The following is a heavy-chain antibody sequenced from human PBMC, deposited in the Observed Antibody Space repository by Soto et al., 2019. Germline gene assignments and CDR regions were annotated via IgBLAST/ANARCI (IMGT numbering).Heavy chain of an antibody. CDR3: AKVAARELLGFGELSNIDY. CDR2: ISGSGGST. Sequence: VQLLESGGGLVQPGGSLRLSCAASGFTFSSYAMSWVRQAPGKGLEWVSAISGSGGSTYYADSVKGRFTISRDNSNNTLYLQRNSLTAEDTAVYYCAKVAARELLGFGELSNIDYWGKGPLITVSS. CDR1: GFTFSSYA. J-gene: IGHJ4*02. V-gene: IGHV3-23*01. D-gene: IGHD3-10*01.